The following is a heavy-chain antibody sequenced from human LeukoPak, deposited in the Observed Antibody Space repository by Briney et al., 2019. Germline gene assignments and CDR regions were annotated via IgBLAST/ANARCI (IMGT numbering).Heavy chain of an antibody. Sequence: SETLSLTCAVYGGSFSYYYWSWIRQPPGKTLEWIGEINHGGSTNYNPSLKSRVTISVDTSKNQFSLKLSSVTAADTAVYYCAIRKYYDILTGYRKIPTSGFDPWGQGTPVTVSS. CDR3: AIRKYYDILTGYRKIPTSGFDP. CDR2: INHGGST. D-gene: IGHD3-9*01. CDR1: GGSFSYYY. J-gene: IGHJ5*02. V-gene: IGHV4-34*01.